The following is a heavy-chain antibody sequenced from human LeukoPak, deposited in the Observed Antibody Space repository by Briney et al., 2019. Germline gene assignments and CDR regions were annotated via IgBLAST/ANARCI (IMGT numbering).Heavy chain of an antibody. CDR1: GITLSNYG. V-gene: IGHV3-23*01. CDR3: AKRGVVIRVFLVGFHKEAYYFDS. J-gene: IGHJ4*02. Sequence: GGSLRLSCAVSGITLSNYGMSWVRQAPGKGLEWVAGISGSGGGTNYADSVKGRFTISRDNSKNTLYLQMNSPRAEDTAVYFCAKRGVVIRVFLVGFHKEAYYFDSWGLGALVTVSS. D-gene: IGHD2-21*01. CDR2: ISGSGGGT.